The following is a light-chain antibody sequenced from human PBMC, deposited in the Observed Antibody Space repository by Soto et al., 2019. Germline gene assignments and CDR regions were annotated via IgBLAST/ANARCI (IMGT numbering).Light chain of an antibody. J-gene: IGLJ3*02. V-gene: IGLV2-14*01. CDR1: NSDVGGYNY. CDR2: EVS. CDR3: SSYTTSTTWV. Sequence: QSVLTQLASVSGSPGQSIAISCTGTNSDVGGYNYVSWYQHHPGKAPKLMIYEVSNRPSGVSNRFSGSKSGNTASLTISGLQAEDEADYYCSSYTTSTTWVFGGGTKLTVL.